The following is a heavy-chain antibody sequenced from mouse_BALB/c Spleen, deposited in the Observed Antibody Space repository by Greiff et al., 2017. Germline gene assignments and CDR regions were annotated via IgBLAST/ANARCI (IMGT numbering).Heavy chain of an antibody. J-gene: IGHJ1*01. Sequence: EVQRVESGGGLVKPGGSLKLSCAASGFTFSSYTMSWVRQTPEKRLEWVATISSGGSYTYYPDSVKGRFTISRDNAKNTLYLQMSSLKSEDTAMYYCTRGELLLRYFDVWGAGTTVTVSS. CDR1: GFTFSSYT. CDR3: TRGELLLRYFDV. CDR2: ISSGGSYT. D-gene: IGHD1-1*01. V-gene: IGHV5-6-4*01.